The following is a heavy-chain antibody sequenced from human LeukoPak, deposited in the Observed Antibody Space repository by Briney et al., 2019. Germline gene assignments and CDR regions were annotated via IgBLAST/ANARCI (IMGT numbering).Heavy chain of an antibody. V-gene: IGHV4-59*01. J-gene: IGHJ4*02. CDR1: GGSISSYY. CDR3: ARGGWSLDY. CDR2: IHYTGST. Sequence: PSETLSLTCTVSGGSISSYYWSWIRQPPGKGLEWIGYIHYTGSTNYNPSLKSRISMSVDTSKSQLSLRLTSVTAADTALYYCARGGWSLDYWGQGTLVAVSS. D-gene: IGHD6-19*01.